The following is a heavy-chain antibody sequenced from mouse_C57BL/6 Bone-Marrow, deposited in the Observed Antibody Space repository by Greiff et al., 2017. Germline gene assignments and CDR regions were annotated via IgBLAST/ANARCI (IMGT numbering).Heavy chain of an antibody. CDR3: AREAAYYFYAMDY. V-gene: IGHV1-67*01. CDR1: GYTFTDCA. D-gene: IGHD1-1*01. Sequence: QVQLQQSGPEVVRPGVSVKISCKGSGYTFTDCALHWVKQSHAKRLEWIGVIRTYNGNTHYNQRFKGKATMTVDKSSSTAYMELARVTSEDSAIYYCAREAAYYFYAMDYWGQGTSVTVSS. CDR2: IRTYNGNT. J-gene: IGHJ4*01.